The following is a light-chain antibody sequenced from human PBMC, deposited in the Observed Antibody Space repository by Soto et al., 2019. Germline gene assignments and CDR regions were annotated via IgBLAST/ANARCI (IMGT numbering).Light chain of an antibody. CDR1: DSNIGNNY. V-gene: IGLV1-47*01. J-gene: IGLJ7*01. Sequence: QSALTQSPSTSGTPGQRVTISCSGSDSNIGNNYVYWYQQVPGTAPKLLIYRNYQRPSGVPDRFSGFKSGTSASLAISGLRSEDEADYYCVTWDDSLSGAVFGGGTQLTVL. CDR2: RNY. CDR3: VTWDDSLSGAV.